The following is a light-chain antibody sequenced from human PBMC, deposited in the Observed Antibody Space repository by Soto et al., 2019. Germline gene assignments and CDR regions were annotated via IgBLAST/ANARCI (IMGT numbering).Light chain of an antibody. CDR2: AAS. J-gene: IGKJ4*01. V-gene: IGKV1-8*01. Sequence: AIRMTQSPSSFSASTGDRVTITCRASQGISSYLAWYQQKPGKAPKLLLYAASTLQSRVPSRFSGSGSGTDFTLTSSGLQSEDFATYYCPQYDSYPLTFGGGTKVEIK. CDR3: PQYDSYPLT. CDR1: QGISSY.